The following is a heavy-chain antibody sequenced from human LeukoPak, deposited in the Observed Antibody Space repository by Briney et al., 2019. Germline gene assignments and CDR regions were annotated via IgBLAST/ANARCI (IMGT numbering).Heavy chain of an antibody. CDR3: AKAPEMATIPYYYYGMDV. CDR2: ISGSGGST. J-gene: IGHJ6*02. V-gene: IGHV3-23*01. CDR1: GFTFSIYA. Sequence: GGSLRLSCAASGFTFSIYAMSWVRQAPGKGLEWVSAISGSGGSTYYADSVKGRFTISRDNSKNTLYLQMNSLRAEDTAVYYCAKAPEMATIPYYYYGMDVWGQGTTVTVSS. D-gene: IGHD5-24*01.